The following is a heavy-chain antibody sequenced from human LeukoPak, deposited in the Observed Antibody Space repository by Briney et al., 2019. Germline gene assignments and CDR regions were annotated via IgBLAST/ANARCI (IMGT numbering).Heavy chain of an antibody. CDR3: ARRGASMVRGVIMIYYYYYMDV. V-gene: IGHV4-34*01. D-gene: IGHD3-10*01. J-gene: IGHJ6*03. CDR2: INHSGSP. CDR1: GGPFSVYY. Sequence: PSETVSLMCALYGGPFSVYYWSWLRHPPGKGLEWIGEINHSGSPNYNPSRKSRVTLSVDTSKTQFSLKLSSVTAADTGVYYCARRGASMVRGVIMIYYYYYMDVWGKGTTVTVSS.